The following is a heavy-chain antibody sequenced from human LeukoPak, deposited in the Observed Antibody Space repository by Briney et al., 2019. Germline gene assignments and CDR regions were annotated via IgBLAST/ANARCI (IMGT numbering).Heavy chain of an antibody. V-gene: IGHV1-46*01. J-gene: IGHJ6*02. Sequence: ASVKVSCKASGYTFTSYYMHWVRQAPGQGLEWMGIINPSDGSTSYAQKFQGRVTMTRDTATSTVYMELSSLRSEDTAVYYCARDLRSYGTGSYYRIYYYYYGKDFWSQGTRVTVSS. CDR1: GYTFTSYY. D-gene: IGHD3-10*01. CDR2: INPSDGST. CDR3: ARDLRSYGTGSYYRIYYYYYGKDF.